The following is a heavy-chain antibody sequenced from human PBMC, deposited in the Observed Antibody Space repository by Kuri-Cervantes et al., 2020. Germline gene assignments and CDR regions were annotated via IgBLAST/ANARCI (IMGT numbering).Heavy chain of an antibody. CDR3: ARPFGYYFDY. D-gene: IGHD3-10*01. Sequence: ASVKVSCKVSGYTLTDLSMHWVRQAPGKGLEWMGGFDPEDGETIYAQKFQGRVTMTTDTSTSTAYMELRSLRSDDTAVYYCARPFGYYFDYWGQGTLVTVSS. V-gene: IGHV1-24*01. J-gene: IGHJ4*02. CDR2: FDPEDGET. CDR1: GYTLTDLS.